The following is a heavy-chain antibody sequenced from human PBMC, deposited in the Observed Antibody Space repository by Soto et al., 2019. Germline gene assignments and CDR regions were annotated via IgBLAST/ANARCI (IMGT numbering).Heavy chain of an antibody. CDR1: GVTISTYY. J-gene: IGHJ4*02. Sequence: ETLSLTCAVSGVTISTYYWSLIRQPPGKGLEWIGYNYHSGTTNYNPSLKSRVTISVDTSKNQFSLRLTSVTAADTAIYYCVREAYIGYGHAIDHWGQGTLVTVSS. D-gene: IGHD5-12*01. V-gene: IGHV4-59*01. CDR3: VREAYIGYGHAIDH. CDR2: NYHSGTT.